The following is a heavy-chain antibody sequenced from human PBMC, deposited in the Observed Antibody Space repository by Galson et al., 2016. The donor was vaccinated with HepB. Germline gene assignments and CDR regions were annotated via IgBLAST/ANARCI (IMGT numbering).Heavy chain of an antibody. CDR3: TRHLSLGVWGSL. CDR2: IDPFDSYT. Sequence: QSGAEVKKPGESLRISCKGSGYSFTSYWISWVRQMPGKGLEWMGRIDPFDSYTNYSPSFQGHVTISVDKSISTAYLQWSSLKASDTAMYYCTRHLSLGVWGSLWGQGTLVTVSS. J-gene: IGHJ4*02. V-gene: IGHV5-10-1*01. D-gene: IGHD3-16*01. CDR1: GYSFTSYW.